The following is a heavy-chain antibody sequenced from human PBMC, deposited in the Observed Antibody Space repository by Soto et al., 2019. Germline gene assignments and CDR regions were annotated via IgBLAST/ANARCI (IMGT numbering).Heavy chain of an antibody. J-gene: IGHJ4*02. Sequence: QVQLQESGPGLVKPSETLSLTCTVSGGSVSSGSYYWSWIRQPPGKGLEWIGYIYYSGSTNYNPSLKSRVTISVDTSKNQFSLKLSSVTAADTAVYYCASDFWGSSDYWGQGTLVTVSS. V-gene: IGHV4-61*01. CDR1: GGSVSSGSYY. CDR3: ASDFWGSSDY. CDR2: IYYSGST. D-gene: IGHD3-16*01.